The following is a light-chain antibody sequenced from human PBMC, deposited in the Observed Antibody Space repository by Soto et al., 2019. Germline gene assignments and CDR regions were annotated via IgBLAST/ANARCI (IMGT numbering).Light chain of an antibody. CDR1: SSDVGAYDF. Sequence: QSALTQPASVSGSPGQSITISCTGTSSDVGAYDFVSWYQQHPGKAPKYLIFEVSNRPSGVSDRFSGSKSGTTASLTISGLQAEDEAYYCCSSYTTTDPYVFGTGTKLTVL. V-gene: IGLV2-14*01. J-gene: IGLJ1*01. CDR3: SSYTTTDPYV. CDR2: EVS.